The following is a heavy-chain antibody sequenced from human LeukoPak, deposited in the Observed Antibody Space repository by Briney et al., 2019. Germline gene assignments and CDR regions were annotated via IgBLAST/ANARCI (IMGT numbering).Heavy chain of an antibody. Sequence: GQCLRLSCAASTFTFSAHYMDWVRHARRKGLEWVGRTRTKAKNYITEYAASVRGRFTISRDESKNSLHLQTDSLKTEDTAVYYCARYTAMAYWGQGTLVTVSS. CDR3: ARYTAMAY. CDR2: TRTKAKNYIT. V-gene: IGHV3-72*01. D-gene: IGHD5-18*01. CDR1: TFTFSAHY. J-gene: IGHJ4*02.